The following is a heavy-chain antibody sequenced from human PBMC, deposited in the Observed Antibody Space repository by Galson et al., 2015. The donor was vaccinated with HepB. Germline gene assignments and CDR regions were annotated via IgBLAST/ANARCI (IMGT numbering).Heavy chain of an antibody. Sequence: SLRLSCAASGFTFSSYAMSWVRQAPGKGLEWVSAISGSGGSTYYADSVKGRFTISRDNSKNTLYLQMNSLRAEDTAVYYCAKTEESYYDFWSGYYKGRGYFDYWGQGTLVTVSS. D-gene: IGHD3-3*01. V-gene: IGHV3-23*01. CDR2: ISGSGGST. J-gene: IGHJ4*02. CDR1: GFTFSSYA. CDR3: AKTEESYYDFWSGYYKGRGYFDY.